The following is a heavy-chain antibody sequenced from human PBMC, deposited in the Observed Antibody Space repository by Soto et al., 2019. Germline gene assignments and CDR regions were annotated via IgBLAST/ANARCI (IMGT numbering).Heavy chain of an antibody. J-gene: IGHJ5*02. CDR1: GGSISSGDYY. Sequence: PSETLSLTCTVSGGSISSGDYYWSWIRQPPGKGLEWIGYIYYSGSTYYNPSLKRRVTISVDTSKNQFSLKLSSVTAADTAVYYGARVRGGLWFGELLAWFDPWGQG. CDR3: ARVRGGLWFGELLAWFDP. D-gene: IGHD3-10*01. CDR2: IYYSGST. V-gene: IGHV4-30-4*01.